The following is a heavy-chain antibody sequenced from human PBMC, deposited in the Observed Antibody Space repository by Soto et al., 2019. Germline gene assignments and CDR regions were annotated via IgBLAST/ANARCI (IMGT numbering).Heavy chain of an antibody. J-gene: IGHJ3*02. D-gene: IGHD3-9*01. Sequence: PSETLSLTCTVFGGSISSGGYYWSSIRQHPXKGLEWIGYIYYSGSTYYNPSLKSRVTISVDTSKNQFSLKLSSVTAADTAVYYCAREFLYYDILTGYYTPRAFDIWGQGTMVTVSS. CDR1: GGSISSGGYY. V-gene: IGHV4-31*03. CDR3: AREFLYYDILTGYYTPRAFDI. CDR2: IYYSGST.